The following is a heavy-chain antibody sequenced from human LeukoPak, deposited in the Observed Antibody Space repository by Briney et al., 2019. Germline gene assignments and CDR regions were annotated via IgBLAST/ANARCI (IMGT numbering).Heavy chain of an antibody. D-gene: IGHD2-2*01. CDR3: AKGRDKYQLLSKNWFDP. CDR1: GFTFDDYA. J-gene: IGHJ5*02. Sequence: GGSLRLSCAASGFTFDDYAMHWVRQAPGKGLEWVSGISWNSGSIGYADSVRGRFTISRDNAKNSLYLQMNSLRAEDTALYYCAKGRDKYQLLSKNWFDPWGQGTLVTVSS. CDR2: ISWNSGSI. V-gene: IGHV3-9*01.